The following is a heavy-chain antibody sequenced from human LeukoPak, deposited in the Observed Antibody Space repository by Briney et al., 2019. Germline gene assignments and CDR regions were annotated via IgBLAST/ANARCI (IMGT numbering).Heavy chain of an antibody. CDR2: ISTSGST. CDR3: ARDDYDFSFVDV. J-gene: IGHJ6*04. V-gene: IGHV4-4*07. CDR1: GGSISSHY. Sequence: SETLSLTCTVSGGSISSHYWSWIRQPGGKGLECIGRISTSGSTNYNPSLRSRVTMSVDTSKKQFSLKLSSVTAADTAVYYCARDDYDFSFVDVWGKGTTVTVSS. D-gene: IGHD3-3*01.